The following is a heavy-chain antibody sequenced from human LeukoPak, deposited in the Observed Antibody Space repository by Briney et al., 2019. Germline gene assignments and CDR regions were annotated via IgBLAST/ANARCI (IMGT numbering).Heavy chain of an antibody. D-gene: IGHD6-13*01. V-gene: IGHV1-2*02. CDR2: INPNNGGT. J-gene: IGHJ4*02. CDR1: RYIFTSYY. Sequence: ASVKVSFKASRYIFTSYYIHWVRQAPGQGLEWMGWINPNNGGTKYAQRFRGRVTMTSDTSISTAYMELSRLRSDDTAIYYCARDRGSSWFADYWGQGSLVTVSS. CDR3: ARDRGSSWFADY.